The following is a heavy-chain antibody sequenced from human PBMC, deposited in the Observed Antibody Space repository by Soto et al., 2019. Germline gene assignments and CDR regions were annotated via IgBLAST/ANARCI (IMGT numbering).Heavy chain of an antibody. CDR3: AKVRGKGWDYYYYGMDV. CDR2: INPSGGST. D-gene: IGHD1-26*01. Sequence: ASVKVSCKASGYTFTSYYMHWVRQAPGQGLEWMGIINPSGGSTSYAQKFQGRVTMTRDTSTSTVYMELSSLRSEDTAVYYCAKVRGKGWDYYYYGMDVWGQGTTVTVSS. V-gene: IGHV1-46*01. J-gene: IGHJ6*02. CDR1: GYTFTSYY.